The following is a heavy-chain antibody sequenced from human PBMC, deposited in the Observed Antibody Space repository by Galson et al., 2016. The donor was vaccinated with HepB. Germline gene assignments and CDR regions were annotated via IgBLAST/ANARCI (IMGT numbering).Heavy chain of an antibody. CDR1: GYTFTNYY. V-gene: IGHV1-46*01. J-gene: IGHJ4*02. CDR2: INPSDGTT. Sequence: SCKASGYTFTNYYMHWVRQAPGQGLEWMGIINPSDGTTSYAQKFQGRVTMTRDTSTSTVYMELSSLRSADTAVYYCARGADSGYDLGDYWGQGTLVPVSS. D-gene: IGHD5-12*01. CDR3: ARGADSGYDLGDY.